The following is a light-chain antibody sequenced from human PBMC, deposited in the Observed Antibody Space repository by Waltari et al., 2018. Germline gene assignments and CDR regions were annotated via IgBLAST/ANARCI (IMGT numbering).Light chain of an antibody. CDR1: SSDVGGYNY. CDR3: SSYTSSSTVV. V-gene: IGLV2-14*01. Sequence: QSALTQPASVSGSPGQSITISCTGTSSDVGGYNYVYWYQQHPGKAPKLMIYEVSKRPSGVSNRFSGSKSGNTASLTISGLQAEDEADYYCSSYTSSSTVVFGGGTKLTVL. J-gene: IGLJ2*01. CDR2: EVS.